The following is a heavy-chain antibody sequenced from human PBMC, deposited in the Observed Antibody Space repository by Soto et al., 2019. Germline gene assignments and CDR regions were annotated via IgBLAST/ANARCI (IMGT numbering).Heavy chain of an antibody. J-gene: IGHJ6*03. CDR1: GGSISSYY. V-gene: IGHV4-59*01. CDR3: ARVVFGVDNLRYYYYMDV. Sequence: SETLSLTCTVSGGSISSYYWSWIRQPPGKGLEWIGYIYYSGSTNYNPSLKSRVTISVDTSKNQFSLKLSSVTAADTAVYYCARVVFGVDNLRYYYYMDVWGKGTTVTVSS. CDR2: IYYSGST. D-gene: IGHD3-3*01.